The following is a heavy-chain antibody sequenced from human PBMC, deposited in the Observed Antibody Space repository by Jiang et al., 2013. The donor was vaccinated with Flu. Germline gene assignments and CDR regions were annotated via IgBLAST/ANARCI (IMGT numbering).Heavy chain of an antibody. CDR3: ARHLFNFSGWYSDAFDI. D-gene: IGHD6-19*01. CDR2: IYYSGST. Sequence: LLKPSETLSLTCTVSGGSISSYYWSWIRQPPGKGLEWIGYIYYSGSTNYNPSLKSRVTISVDTSKNQFSLKLSSVTAADTAVYYCARHLFNFSGWYSDAFDIWGQGTMVTVSS. CDR1: GGSISSYY. V-gene: IGHV4-59*08. J-gene: IGHJ3*02.